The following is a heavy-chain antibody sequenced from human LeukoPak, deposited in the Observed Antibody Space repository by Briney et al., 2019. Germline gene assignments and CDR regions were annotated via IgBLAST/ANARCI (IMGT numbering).Heavy chain of an antibody. D-gene: IGHD2-15*01. Sequence: GGSLRLSCAASGFSFSSFGMHWVRQAPGGGLEWVTIVGYDESIKYYADSVKDRFTISRDNSKDTVHLQMNSLRAEDTAVYYCARGSGGYQYLMDVWGQGATVIVSS. V-gene: IGHV3-33*01. J-gene: IGHJ6*02. CDR3: ARGSGGYQYLMDV. CDR1: GFSFSSFG. CDR2: VGYDESIK.